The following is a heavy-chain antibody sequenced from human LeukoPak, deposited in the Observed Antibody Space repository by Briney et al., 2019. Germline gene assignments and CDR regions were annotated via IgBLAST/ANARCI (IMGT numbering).Heavy chain of an antibody. Sequence: GGSLRHSCAASGFTYSTYRMPWVRQARGRGLEGVASIMYDGSQKYYENSVKGRFTVTRDNAKNSLYLQINSLRAEDTGVYYCARYFNSNGYSSLRGDYWGQGTLVTVSS. CDR3: ARYFNSNGYSSLRGDY. CDR2: IMYDGSQK. CDR1: GFTYSTYR. J-gene: IGHJ4*02. V-gene: IGHV3-7*01. D-gene: IGHD3-22*01.